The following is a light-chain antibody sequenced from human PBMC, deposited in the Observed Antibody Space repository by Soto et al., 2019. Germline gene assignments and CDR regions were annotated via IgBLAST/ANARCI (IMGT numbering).Light chain of an antibody. CDR1: SSNIGMTS. CDR2: ENY. J-gene: IGLJ1*01. CDR3: GTGKSTLSGDF. Sequence: QSVLTQPPSVSAAPGQNVTISCSRSSSNIGMTSVSWYQQLPEAAPKLLIHENYKRPSGIPDRFSGSKSGTSATLGITGPQPGDEAVYYCGTGKSTLSGDFFGPGTKVTAL. V-gene: IGLV1-51*02.